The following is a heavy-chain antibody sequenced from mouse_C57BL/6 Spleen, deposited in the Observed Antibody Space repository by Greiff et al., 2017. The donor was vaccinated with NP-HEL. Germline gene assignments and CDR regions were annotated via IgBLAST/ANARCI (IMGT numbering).Heavy chain of an antibody. V-gene: IGHV1-54*01. J-gene: IGHJ3*01. D-gene: IGHD2-2*01. CDR3: ARSPVYYGYDGAY. CDR1: GYAFTNYL. CDR2: INPGSGGT. Sequence: VQLQQSGAELVRPGTSVKVSCKASGYAFTNYLIAWVKQRPGQGLEWIGVINPGSGGTNYNEKFKGKATLTADKSSSTAYMQLSSLTSEDSAVYFCARSPVYYGYDGAYWGQGTLVTVSA.